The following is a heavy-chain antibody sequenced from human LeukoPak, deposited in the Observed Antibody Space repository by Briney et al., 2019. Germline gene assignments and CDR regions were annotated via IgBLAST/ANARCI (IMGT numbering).Heavy chain of an antibody. Sequence: SETLSLTCAVYGGSFSGYYWSWIRQPPGKGLEWIGEINHSGSTNYNPSLKSRVTISVDTSKNQFSLKLSSVTAADTAVYYCARATYDSSGYSDAFDIWGQGTMVTVPS. J-gene: IGHJ3*02. CDR1: GGSFSGYY. CDR3: ARATYDSSGYSDAFDI. CDR2: INHSGST. V-gene: IGHV4-34*01. D-gene: IGHD3-22*01.